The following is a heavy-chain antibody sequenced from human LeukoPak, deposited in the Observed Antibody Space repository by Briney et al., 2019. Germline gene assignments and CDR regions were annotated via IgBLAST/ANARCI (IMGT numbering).Heavy chain of an antibody. CDR1: GGTFSSYA. D-gene: IGHD4-17*01. J-gene: IGHJ4*02. CDR2: IIPIFGTA. V-gene: IGHV1-69*06. CDR3: ASNLDYGDHYFDY. Sequence: GASVKVSCKASGGTFSSYAISWVRQAPGQGLEWMGGIIPIFGTANYAQKFQGRVTITADKSTSTAYMELSSLRSEDTAVYYCASNLDYGDHYFDYWGQGTLVTVSS.